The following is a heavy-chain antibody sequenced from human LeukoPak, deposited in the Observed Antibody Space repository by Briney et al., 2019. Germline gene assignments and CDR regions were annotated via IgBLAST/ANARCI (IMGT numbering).Heavy chain of an antibody. Sequence: ASVKVSCKVSGYTLTELSMHWVRQAPGQGLEWMGGIIPIFGTANYAQKFQGRVTITADESTSTAYMELSSLRSEDTAVYYCARDYPLWQGYYGSGSHYLAYWGQGTLVTVSS. CDR1: GYTLTELS. CDR2: IIPIFGTA. V-gene: IGHV1-69*13. CDR3: ARDYPLWQGYYGSGSHYLAY. D-gene: IGHD3-10*01. J-gene: IGHJ4*02.